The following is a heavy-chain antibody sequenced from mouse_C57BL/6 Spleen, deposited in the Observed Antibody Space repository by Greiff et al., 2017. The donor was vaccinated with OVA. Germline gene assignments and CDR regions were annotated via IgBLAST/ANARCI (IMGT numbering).Heavy chain of an antibody. V-gene: IGHV1-18*01. D-gene: IGHD2-4*01. CDR1: GYTFTDYN. CDR3: ARDDYDVWFAY. CDR2: INPNNGGT. Sequence: VQLQQSGPELVKPGASVKIPCKASGYTFTDYNMDWVKQSHGKSLEWIGDINPNNGGTIYNQKFKGKATLTVDKYSRTAYMELRSLTSEDTAVYYCARDDYDVWFAYWGQGTLVTVSA. J-gene: IGHJ3*01.